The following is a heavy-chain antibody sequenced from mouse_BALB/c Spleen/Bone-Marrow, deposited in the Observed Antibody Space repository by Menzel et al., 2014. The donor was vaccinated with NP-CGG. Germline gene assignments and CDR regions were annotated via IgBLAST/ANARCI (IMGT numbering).Heavy chain of an antibody. CDR2: INPSTGYT. V-gene: IGHV1-7*01. CDR3: TRDTSGYVDY. CDR1: SYTFTNSW. D-gene: IGHD3-2*01. J-gene: IGHJ2*01. Sequence: QVQLKDSGTELAKPGASVKMSCKASSYTFTNSWMHWVKQRPEQGLEWIGYINPSTGYTDYNQKFKDKATLTADKSSSTAYMQLSSLTSEDSAVYYCTRDTSGYVDYWGQGTTLTVSS.